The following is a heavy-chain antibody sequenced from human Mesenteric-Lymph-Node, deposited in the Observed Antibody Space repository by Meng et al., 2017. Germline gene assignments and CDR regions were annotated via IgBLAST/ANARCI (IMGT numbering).Heavy chain of an antibody. V-gene: IGHV4-38-2*02. D-gene: IGHD6-19*01. CDR3: ARDHDTSGWREIDY. Sequence: SETLSLTCAVSGYSISSGYYWGWIRQPPGKGLEWIGSIYYHGSAYYNPSLKSRVTISVDTSNNQFSLRLNSVTAADTAIYYCARDHDTSGWREIDYWGQGTLVTVSS. J-gene: IGHJ4*02. CDR1: GYSISSGYY. CDR2: IYYHGSA.